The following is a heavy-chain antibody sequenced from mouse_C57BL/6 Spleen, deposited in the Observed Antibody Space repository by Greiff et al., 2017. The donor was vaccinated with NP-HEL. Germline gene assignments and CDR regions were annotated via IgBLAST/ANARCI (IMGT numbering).Heavy chain of an antibody. D-gene: IGHD1-1*01. Sequence: VQLKQSGPELVKPGASVKIPCKASGYTFTDYNMDWVKQSHGKSLEWIGDINPNNGGTIYNQKFKGKATLTVDKSSSTAYMELRSLTSEDTAVYYCARFGKDYYGSSGYFDVWGTGTTVTVSS. CDR1: GYTFTDYN. CDR3: ARFGKDYYGSSGYFDV. CDR2: INPNNGGT. J-gene: IGHJ1*03. V-gene: IGHV1-18*01.